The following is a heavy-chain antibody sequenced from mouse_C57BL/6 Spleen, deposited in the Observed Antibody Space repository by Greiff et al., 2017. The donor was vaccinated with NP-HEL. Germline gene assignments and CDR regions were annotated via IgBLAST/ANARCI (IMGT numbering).Heavy chain of an antibody. CDR2: IYPGSGST. D-gene: IGHD1-1*01. J-gene: IGHJ4*01. CDR3: ARGVTTTVVAPDYYAMVY. CDR1: GYTFTSYW. Sequence: QVQLQQPGAELVKPGASVKMSCKASGYTFTSYWITWVKQRPGQGLEWIGDIYPGSGSTNYNEKFKSKATLTVDTSSSTAYMQLSSLTSEDSAVYYCARGVTTTVVAPDYYAMVYWGQGTSVTVSS. V-gene: IGHV1-55*01.